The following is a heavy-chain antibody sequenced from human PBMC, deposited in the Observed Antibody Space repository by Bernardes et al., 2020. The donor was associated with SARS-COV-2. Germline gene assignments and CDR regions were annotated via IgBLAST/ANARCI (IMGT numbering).Heavy chain of an antibody. J-gene: IGHJ6*02. V-gene: IGHV3-74*01. CDR3: ARRPRVVGASGYYYGMDV. D-gene: IGHD2-15*01. CDR1: GFTFSSYW. Sequence: GGSLRLSCAASGFTFSSYWIHWVRQAPGKGLVWVSRINSDGSSTSYADSVKGRFTISRDNAKNTLYLQMNSLRAEDTAVYYCARRPRVVGASGYYYGMDVWGQGTTVTVSS. CDR2: INSDGSST.